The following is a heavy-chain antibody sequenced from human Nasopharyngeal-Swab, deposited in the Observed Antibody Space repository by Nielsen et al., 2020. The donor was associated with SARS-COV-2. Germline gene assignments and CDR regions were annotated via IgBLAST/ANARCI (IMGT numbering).Heavy chain of an antibody. CDR1: GGSISSGDYY. CDR3: ARVNLLGGAMVTYYFDY. D-gene: IGHD1-26*01. J-gene: IGHJ4*02. V-gene: IGHV4-61*08. Sequence: GSLRLSCTVSGGSISSGDYYWSWIRQPPGKGLEWIGYIYYSGSTNYNPSLKSRVTISVDTSKNQFSLKLSSVTAADTAVYYCARVNLLGGAMVTYYFDYWGQGTLVTVSS. CDR2: IYYSGST.